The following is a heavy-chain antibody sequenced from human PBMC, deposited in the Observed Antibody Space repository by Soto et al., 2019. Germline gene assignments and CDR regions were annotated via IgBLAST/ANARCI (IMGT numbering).Heavy chain of an antibody. V-gene: IGHV1-46*01. CDR1: GYTFISYN. D-gene: IGHD6-19*01. CDR3: ARELYSGGWHYLAH. CDR2: INPSSGST. Sequence: ASVKVSCKASGYTFISYNMYWVRQASGQGLEWMGIINPSSGSTNYAQKFQGRVTLTRDTSTSTVYMELSSLRSEDTAVYHCARELYSGGWHYLAHRGQRTLVPVSS. J-gene: IGHJ1*01.